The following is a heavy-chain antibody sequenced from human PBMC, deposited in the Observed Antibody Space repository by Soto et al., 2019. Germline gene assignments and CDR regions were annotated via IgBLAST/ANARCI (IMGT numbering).Heavy chain of an antibody. J-gene: IGHJ6*02. CDR1: GLSFSSYA. Sequence: GGSLRLSCAASGLSFSSYAMSWVRQAPGKGLEWVSAISGSGGSTYYADSVKGRFTISRDNSKNTLYLQMNSLRAEDTAVYYCASQEGRSDYYHYYGLDVWGQGTTVTVSS. V-gene: IGHV3-23*01. CDR3: ASQEGRSDYYHYYGLDV. CDR2: ISGSGGST.